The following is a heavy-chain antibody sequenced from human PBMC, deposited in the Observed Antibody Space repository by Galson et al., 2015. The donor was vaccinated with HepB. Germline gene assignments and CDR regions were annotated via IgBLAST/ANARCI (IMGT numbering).Heavy chain of an antibody. CDR3: TTDGDSREGAGTVDY. J-gene: IGHJ4*02. V-gene: IGHV3-15*01. Sequence: SLILSCAASGFTFSNAWMNWVRQAPGKGLEWVGRIKSKTDGGTTDYAAPVNGRFTISRDDSKNTLYLQMNSLKTEDTAVYYCTTDGDSREGAGTVDYWGQGTLVTVSS. CDR2: IKSKTDGGTT. D-gene: IGHD6-19*01. CDR1: GFTFSNAW.